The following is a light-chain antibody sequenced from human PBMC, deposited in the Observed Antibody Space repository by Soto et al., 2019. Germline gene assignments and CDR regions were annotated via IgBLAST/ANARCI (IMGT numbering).Light chain of an antibody. CDR1: QSVSSN. Sequence: ERVMTQSPATLSVSPGERATLSCRASQSVSSNLAWYQQKPGQAPRLLIYGASTRATGIPARLSGSGSGTEFTLTISSLQSEDFAVYYCQQYNNWPRTFGQGTKV. J-gene: IGKJ1*01. V-gene: IGKV3-15*01. CDR3: QQYNNWPRT. CDR2: GAS.